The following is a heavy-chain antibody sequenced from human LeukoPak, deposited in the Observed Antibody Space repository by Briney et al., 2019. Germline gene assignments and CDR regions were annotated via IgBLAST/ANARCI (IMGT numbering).Heavy chain of an antibody. CDR3: ARELRQHGVFDI. D-gene: IGHD6-13*01. CDR2: IYSGGST. CDR1: GFTVSRNY. V-gene: IGHV3-53*01. Sequence: GGSLRLSCAASGFTVSRNYMSWVRQAPGKGLEWVSEIYSGGSTYYAASVKGRFSISRDNSKNTVYLQMNSLRVEDTAVYYCARELRQHGVFDIWGQGIMVTVSS. J-gene: IGHJ3*02.